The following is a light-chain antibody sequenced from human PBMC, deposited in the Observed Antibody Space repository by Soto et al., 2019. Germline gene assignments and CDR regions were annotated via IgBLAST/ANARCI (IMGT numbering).Light chain of an antibody. V-gene: IGKV1-16*02. CDR2: AAS. CDR1: QGISNY. J-gene: IGKJ4*01. CDR3: QQYKTYPLT. Sequence: DIQMTQAPSSLSASVGDRVTITGLARQGISNYVAWFQQRPGKAPQSLIYAASRLQSGVPSKFSGSGSGTDFTLTISSLQPEDFATYDFQQYKTYPLTFGGGTKVEIK.